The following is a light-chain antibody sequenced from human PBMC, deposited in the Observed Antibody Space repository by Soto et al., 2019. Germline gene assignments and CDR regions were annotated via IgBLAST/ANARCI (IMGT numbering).Light chain of an antibody. Sequence: EVVLTQSPVTLSLSPGERATLSCRASQSFRGLLAWYQQKPGQAPRLLIYDAYNRATGIPPRFSGSGSGTDFTLTISGLAPEDFAVYYCQHRSSWPPGFGQGTRREIK. CDR2: DAY. V-gene: IGKV3-11*01. CDR3: QHRSSWPPG. CDR1: QSFRGL. J-gene: IGKJ5*01.